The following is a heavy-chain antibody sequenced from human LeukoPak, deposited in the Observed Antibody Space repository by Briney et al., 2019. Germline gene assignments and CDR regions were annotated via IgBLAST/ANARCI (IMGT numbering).Heavy chain of an antibody. Sequence: SETLSLTCAVYGGSFSGYYWSWIRQPPGKGLEWIGEIKHSGSTNYNPSLKSRVTISVDTSKNQFSLKLSSVTAADTAVYYCARRRLEILWGSYRYPPYYSDYWGQGTLVTVSS. J-gene: IGHJ4*02. CDR2: IKHSGST. CDR1: GGSFSGYY. V-gene: IGHV4-34*01. CDR3: ARRRLEILWGSYRYPPYYSDY. D-gene: IGHD3-16*02.